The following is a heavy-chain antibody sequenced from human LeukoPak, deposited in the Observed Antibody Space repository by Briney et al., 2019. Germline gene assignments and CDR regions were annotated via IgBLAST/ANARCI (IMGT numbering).Heavy chain of an antibody. V-gene: IGHV3-74*01. CDR3: ARGGSGCFDI. CDR2: VNSDETGT. CDR1: GFTFSPYW. J-gene: IGHJ3*02. Sequence: GGSLRLSCAASGFTFSPYWMHWVRQAPGKGLVWVSHVNSDETGTSYADSVKGRFTISRDNAKNPVDLQMNSLRAEDTAVYYCARGGSGCFDIWGQGTMVTVSS. D-gene: IGHD1-26*01.